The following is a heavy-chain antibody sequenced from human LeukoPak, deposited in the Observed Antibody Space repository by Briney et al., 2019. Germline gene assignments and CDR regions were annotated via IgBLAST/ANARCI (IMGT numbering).Heavy chain of an antibody. CDR3: AKDILLNYFDY. D-gene: IGHD2/OR15-2a*01. V-gene: IGHV3-23*01. CDR1: GFTFSSYA. J-gene: IGHJ4*02. Sequence: GGPLRLSCAASGFTFSSYAMSWVRQAPGKGLEWVSRISGSGVVTNYADSVKGRFTISRDNSKNTLFLQMNSLRAEDTAVYYCAKDILLNYFDYWGQGTLVTVSS. CDR2: ISGSGVVT.